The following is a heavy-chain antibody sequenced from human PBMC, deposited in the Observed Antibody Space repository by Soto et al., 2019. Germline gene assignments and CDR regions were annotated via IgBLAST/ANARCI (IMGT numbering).Heavy chain of an antibody. V-gene: IGHV3-30-3*01. J-gene: IGHJ4*02. CDR2: ISYDGSNK. Sequence: GGSLRLSCAASGFTFSSYAMHWVRQAPGKGLEWVAVISYDGSNKYYADSVKGRFTISRDNSKNTLYLQMNSLRAEDTAVYYCARDRYSATVTTSDYWGQGTLVTAPQ. CDR1: GFTFSSYA. CDR3: ARDRYSATVTTSDY. D-gene: IGHD4-4*01.